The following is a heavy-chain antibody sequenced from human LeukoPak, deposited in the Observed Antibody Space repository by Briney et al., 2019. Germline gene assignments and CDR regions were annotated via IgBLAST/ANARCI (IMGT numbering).Heavy chain of an antibody. CDR3: ARERCGSDCPGFDY. J-gene: IGHJ4*02. D-gene: IGHD2-21*02. V-gene: IGHV3-7*04. Sequence: GGSLRLSCAASGFTFSTYWMSCVRQAPGKGLEGVANIKQDGSETYYVDPVKSRLTISRDNATNTLYLQMNSLRAEDTALYYCARERCGSDCPGFDYWGQGTLVTVSS. CDR1: GFTFSTYW. CDR2: IKQDGSET.